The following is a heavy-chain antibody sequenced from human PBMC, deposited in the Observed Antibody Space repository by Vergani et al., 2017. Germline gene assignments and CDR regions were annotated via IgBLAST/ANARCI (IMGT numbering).Heavy chain of an antibody. CDR2: IYYSGST. V-gene: IGHV4-59*01. Sequence: QVQLQESGPGLVKPSETLSLTCTVAGGSLSSYYWSWIRQPPGKGLEWIGYIYYSGSTNYNPSLKSRVTISVDTSKNQFSLKLSSVTAADTAVYYCARVRAAADYYYYYYYVDVWDKGTTVTVSS. D-gene: IGHD6-13*01. CDR1: GGSLSSYY. CDR3: ARVRAAADYYYYYYYVDV. J-gene: IGHJ6*03.